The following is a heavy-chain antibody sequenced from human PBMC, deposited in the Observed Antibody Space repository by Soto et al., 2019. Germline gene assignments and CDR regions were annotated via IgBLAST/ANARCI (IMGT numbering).Heavy chain of an antibody. D-gene: IGHD4-17*01. CDR2: IYYSGST. CDR3: PRGDGPAYGMDV. Sequence: QVQLQESGPGLVKPSETLSLTCTVSGGSISSYYWSWIRQPPGKGLEWIGYIYYSGSTNYNPSLKSRVTISGDTSKNQFSLKLSSVTAADTAVYYCPRGDGPAYGMDVWGQGTTVTVSS. CDR1: GGSISSYY. J-gene: IGHJ6*02. V-gene: IGHV4-59*01.